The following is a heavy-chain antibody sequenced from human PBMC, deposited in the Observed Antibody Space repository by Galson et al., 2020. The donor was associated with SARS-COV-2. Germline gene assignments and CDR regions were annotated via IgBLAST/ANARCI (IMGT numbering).Heavy chain of an antibody. CDR2: ISVHNGDT. CDR3: TRDRPLDYDDYEDQVDL. CDR1: GYTFTDYG. V-gene: IGHV1-18*04. J-gene: IGHJ5*02. Sequence: ASVKVSCKASGYTFTDYGISWVRQAPGEGLEWMGWISVHNGDTKYGQKFQGRVTMTTDTSTSTAYMGVTRLRFDDTAIYYCTRDRPLDYDDYEDQVDLWGQGTLVTVSS. D-gene: IGHD4-17*01.